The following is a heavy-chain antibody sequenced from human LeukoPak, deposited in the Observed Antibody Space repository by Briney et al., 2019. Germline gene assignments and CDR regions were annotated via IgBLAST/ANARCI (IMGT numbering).Heavy chain of an antibody. V-gene: IGHV4-39*01. Sequence: PSETLSLTCTVSGGSMNTSIYYWGWIRQPPGKGLEWIGGIYYRGSTYYNPSLKSRVTISVDTSKKQFSLKLSSVTAADTAVYYCARHEYYFDYWGQGTLVTVSS. CDR3: ARHEYYFDY. CDR1: GGSMNTSIYY. CDR2: IYYRGST. J-gene: IGHJ4*02.